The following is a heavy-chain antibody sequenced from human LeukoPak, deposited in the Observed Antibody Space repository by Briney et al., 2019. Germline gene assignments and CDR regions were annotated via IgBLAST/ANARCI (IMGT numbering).Heavy chain of an antibody. CDR2: INHSGST. Sequence: SETLSLTCAVYGGSFSGYYWSWIRQPPGKGLEWIGEINHSGSTNYNPSLKSRVTISVDTSKNQFSLKLNSVTAADTAVYYCARGPFHESSGYWNYWGQGTLVSVSA. CDR1: GGSFSGYY. CDR3: ARGPFHESSGYWNY. J-gene: IGHJ4*02. V-gene: IGHV4-34*01. D-gene: IGHD3-22*01.